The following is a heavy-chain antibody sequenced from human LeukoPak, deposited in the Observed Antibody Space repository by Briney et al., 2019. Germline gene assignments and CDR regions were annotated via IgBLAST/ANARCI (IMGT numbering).Heavy chain of an antibody. CDR1: GFTFSSYG. V-gene: IGHV3-30*18. CDR2: ISYDGSNK. Sequence: GGSLRLSCAASGFTFSSYGMHWVRQAPGKGLEWVAVISYDGSNKYYADSVKGRFTISRDNSKNTLYLQMNSLRAEDTAVYYCAKDNMDPDHYDILTGYSDWGQGTLVTVSS. CDR3: AKDNMDPDHYDILTGYSD. J-gene: IGHJ4*02. D-gene: IGHD3-9*01.